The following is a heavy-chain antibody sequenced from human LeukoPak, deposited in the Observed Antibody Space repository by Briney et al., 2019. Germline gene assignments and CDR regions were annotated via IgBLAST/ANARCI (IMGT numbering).Heavy chain of an antibody. D-gene: IGHD2-21*01. J-gene: IGHJ6*02. V-gene: IGHV1-69*13. CDR2: IIPIFGTA. CDR1: GGTFSSYA. CDR3: ARIRASDPRPYYYYGMDV. Sequence: SVKVSCKASGGTFSSYAISWVRQAPGQGLEWMGGIIPIFGTANYARKFQGRVTITADESTSTAYMELSSLRSEDTAVYYCARIRASDPRPYYYYGMDVWGQGTTVTVSS.